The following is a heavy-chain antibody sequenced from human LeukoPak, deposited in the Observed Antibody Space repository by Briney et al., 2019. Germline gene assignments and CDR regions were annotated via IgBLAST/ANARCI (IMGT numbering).Heavy chain of an antibody. J-gene: IGHJ6*02. CDR1: GYTFTSYG. D-gene: IGHD3-9*01. CDR2: ISAYNGNT. Sequence: ASVKVSCKASGYTFTSYGISWVRQAPGQGLEWMGWISAYNGNTNYAQKLQGRVTMTTDTSKSTAYMELRSLRSDDTAVYYRARHYDILTGYYPSPGMDVWGQGTTVTVSS. V-gene: IGHV1-18*01. CDR3: ARHYDILTGYYPSPGMDV.